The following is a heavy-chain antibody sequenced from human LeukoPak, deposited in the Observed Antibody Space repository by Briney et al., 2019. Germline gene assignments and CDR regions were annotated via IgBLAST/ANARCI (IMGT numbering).Heavy chain of an antibody. D-gene: IGHD3-22*01. CDR1: GGSISSGGYY. Sequence: SQTLSLTCTVSGGSISSGGYYWRWVRQHPGRGLEWIVYIYYSGSTYYNPSPKSRVTISVDTSKNQFSLQLSSVTAADTAVYYCARDQRYDSSGYYWFDRWGQGTLVSVSS. CDR2: IYYSGST. V-gene: IGHV4-31*03. CDR3: ARDQRYDSSGYYWFDR. J-gene: IGHJ5*02.